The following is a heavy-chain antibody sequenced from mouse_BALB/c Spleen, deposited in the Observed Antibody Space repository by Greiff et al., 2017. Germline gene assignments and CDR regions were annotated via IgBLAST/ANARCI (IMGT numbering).Heavy chain of an antibody. J-gene: IGHJ3*01. CDR2: IYPGDGDT. D-gene: IGHD2-4*01. V-gene: IGHV1-80*01. Sequence: VKLQESGAELVRPGSSVKISCKASGYAFSSYWMNWVKQRPGQGLEWIGQIYPGDGDTNYNGKFKGKATLTADKSSSTTYMQISSLTSEDSAVYFYARSNDYDGGAWFAYWGQGTLVTVSA. CDR3: ARSNDYDGGAWFAY. CDR1: GYAFSSYW.